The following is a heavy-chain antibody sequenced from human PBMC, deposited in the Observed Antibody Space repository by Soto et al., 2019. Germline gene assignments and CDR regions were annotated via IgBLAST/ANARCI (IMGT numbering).Heavy chain of an antibody. D-gene: IGHD3-16*01. CDR1: GFMFEDYA. V-gene: IGHV3-9*01. Sequence: EVQLVESGGGLEQPGGSLRLSCGTSGFMFEDYAMHWVRQAPGKGLEWVSGINWNGVNKGYADSVLGRFTISRDNAKKSLYLEMNYLRPEETALYFCAQDGDRLGELWGYFQNWGQGTPVTVSS. CDR3: AQDGDRLGELWGYFQN. CDR2: INWNGVNK. J-gene: IGHJ1*01.